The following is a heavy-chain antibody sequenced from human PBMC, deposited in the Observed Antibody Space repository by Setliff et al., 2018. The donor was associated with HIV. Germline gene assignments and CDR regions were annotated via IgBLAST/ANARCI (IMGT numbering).Heavy chain of an antibody. CDR2: INPSGGST. J-gene: IGHJ6*03. Sequence: ASVKVSCKASGYTFTSYYMHWVRQAPGQGLEWMGIINPSGGSTSYAQKFQGRVTMTRGTSTSTVYMELSSLRSEDTAVYYCARDLLSGWYHYYYYMDVWGKGTTVTVSS. CDR1: GYTFTSYY. CDR3: ARDLLSGWYHYYYYMDV. V-gene: IGHV1-46*03. D-gene: IGHD6-19*01.